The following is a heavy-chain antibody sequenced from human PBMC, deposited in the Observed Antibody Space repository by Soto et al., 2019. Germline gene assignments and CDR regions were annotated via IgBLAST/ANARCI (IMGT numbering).Heavy chain of an antibody. CDR1: GGSFSGCY. D-gene: IGHD6-13*01. V-gene: IGHV4-34*01. Sequence: SETLSLTCAVYGGSFSGCYWSWIRQPPGKGLEWIGEINHSGSTNYNPSLKSRVTIPVDTSKNQFSLKLSSVTAADTAVYYCARVGIAAAATKPYNWFDPWGQGTLVTVSS. CDR3: ARVGIAAAATKPYNWFDP. J-gene: IGHJ5*02. CDR2: INHSGST.